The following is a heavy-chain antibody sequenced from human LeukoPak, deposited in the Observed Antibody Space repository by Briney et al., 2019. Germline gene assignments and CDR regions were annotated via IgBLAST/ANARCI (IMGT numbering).Heavy chain of an antibody. CDR3: ARAVSGTVYTWIRAFDY. Sequence: SETLSLTCAVYGGSFSGYYWSWIRQPPGKGLEWIGEINHSGSTNYNPPLKSRVTISVDTSKNQFSLKLSSVTAADTAVYYCARAVSGTVYTWIRAFDYWGQGTLVTVSS. CDR1: GGSFSGYY. V-gene: IGHV4-34*01. D-gene: IGHD5-18*01. CDR2: INHSGST. J-gene: IGHJ4*02.